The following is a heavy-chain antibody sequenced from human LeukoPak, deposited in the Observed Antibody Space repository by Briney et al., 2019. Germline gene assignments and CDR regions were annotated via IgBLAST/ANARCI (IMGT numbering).Heavy chain of an antibody. CDR1: GFTFSSYA. CDR2: ISGSGGST. D-gene: IGHD4-17*01. J-gene: IGHJ1*01. V-gene: IGHV3-23*01. CDR3: SKGVGYGDVQYFQH. Sequence: PGGSLRLSCAASGFTFSSYAMSWVRQAPGKGLEWVSVISGSGGSTYYADSVKGRFTLSRDNSKNTLYLHMSTLRAEDTAVYYCSKGVGYGDVQYFQHWGQGTLVTVSS.